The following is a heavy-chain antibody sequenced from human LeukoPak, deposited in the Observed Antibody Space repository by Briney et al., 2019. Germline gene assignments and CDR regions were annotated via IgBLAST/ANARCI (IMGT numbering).Heavy chain of an antibody. CDR2: FSLDSDNV. CDR3: TKDMDPGGINV. Sequence: GRSLRLSCGASGFTFHEKYAMHWVRQATGKGLEWVSGFSLDSDNVGYADSVRGRFTVSRDRAKNSLYLQMNYLRPEDTALYFCTKDMDPGGINVWGQGTTVIVSS. V-gene: IGHV3-9*01. D-gene: IGHD2-2*03. CDR1: GFTFHEKYA. J-gene: IGHJ6*02.